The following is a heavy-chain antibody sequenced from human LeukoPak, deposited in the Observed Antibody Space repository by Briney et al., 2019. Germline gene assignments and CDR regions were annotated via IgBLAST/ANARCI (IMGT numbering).Heavy chain of an antibody. CDR2: IYSGGST. J-gene: IGHJ4*02. V-gene: IGHV3-66*01. D-gene: IGHD6-19*01. CDR3: ARDPNGLVAGVGY. Sequence: AGGSLRLSCAASGFTVSSNYMSWVRQAPGKGLEWVSVIYSGGSTYYADSVKGRFTISRDNSKNTLYLQMNSLRAEDTAVYYCARDPNGLVAGVGYWGQGTLVTVSS. CDR1: GFTVSSNY.